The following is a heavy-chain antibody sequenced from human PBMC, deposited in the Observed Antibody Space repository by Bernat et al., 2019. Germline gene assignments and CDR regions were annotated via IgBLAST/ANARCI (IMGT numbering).Heavy chain of an antibody. J-gene: IGHJ4*02. Sequence: QVQPVESGGGVVQPGGSLRLSCAASGFTFSIYVMHWVRQAPGKGLEWVAFIQYDGSNKYYADSVKGRFTISRDNSKNTLYLQMNSLRAEDTAVYYCSRGLGTVGTTTLDYWGRGTLVTVSS. CDR1: GFTFSIYV. CDR3: SRGLGTVGTTTLDY. V-gene: IGHV3-30*02. CDR2: IQYDGSNK. D-gene: IGHD1-26*01.